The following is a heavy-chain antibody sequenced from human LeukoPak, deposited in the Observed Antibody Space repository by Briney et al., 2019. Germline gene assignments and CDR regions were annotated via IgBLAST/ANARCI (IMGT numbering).Heavy chain of an antibody. J-gene: IGHJ4*02. CDR1: GFTISSYS. CDR3: ARAFGAFPFDY. CDR2: ISSSSSTI. D-gene: IGHD3-3*01. Sequence: PGGSLRLSCAASGFTISSYSMKWVRQAPGKGLEWVSYISSSSSTIYYADSVKGRFTISRDNAKNSLYLQMNSLRAEDTAVYYCARAFGAFPFDYWGQGTLVTVSS. V-gene: IGHV3-48*01.